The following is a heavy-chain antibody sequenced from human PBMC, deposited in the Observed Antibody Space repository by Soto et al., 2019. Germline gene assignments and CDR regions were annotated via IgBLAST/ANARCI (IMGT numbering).Heavy chain of an antibody. J-gene: IGHJ6*02. CDR2: IYHSGRT. V-gene: IGHV4-4*02. Sequence: QVQLQESGPGLVKPSGTLSLTCAVSGGSISSNNWWSWVRQPPGKGLEWIGEIYHSGRTNYNLSLKSRSTISVDKSKNQYSLKLSSVTAADTAVYYCAVSGYYNDYQYGMDVWGQGTTVTVSS. D-gene: IGHD3-22*01. CDR3: AVSGYYNDYQYGMDV. CDR1: GGSISSNNW.